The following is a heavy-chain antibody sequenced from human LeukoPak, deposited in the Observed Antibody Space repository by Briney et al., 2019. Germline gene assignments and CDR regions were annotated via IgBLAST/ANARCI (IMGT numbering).Heavy chain of an antibody. J-gene: IGHJ4*02. V-gene: IGHV3-30*02. CDR3: AKEPRTAVAGDRFDY. CDR2: IRYDGSNK. Sequence: PGGSLRLSCAASGFTFSSYGMHWVRQAPGKGLEWVAFIRYDGSNKYYADSVKGRFTISRDNSKNTLYLQMNSLRAEDTAVYYCAKEPRTAVAGDRFDYWGQGTLVTVSS. D-gene: IGHD6-19*01. CDR1: GFTFSSYG.